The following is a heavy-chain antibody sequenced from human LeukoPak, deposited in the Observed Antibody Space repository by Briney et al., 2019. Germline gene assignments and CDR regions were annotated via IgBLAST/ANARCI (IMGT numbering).Heavy chain of an antibody. CDR1: GFTFSTYN. CDR3: FIPVAVGDAFDI. V-gene: IGHV3-21*01. CDR2: ISGSSSHI. Sequence: GGSLRLSCAASGFTFSTYNMNWVRQAPGKGLEWVSSISGSSSHIYYADSVKGRFTISRDNAKNSLYLQMNSLRVEDTAVYYCFIPVAVGDAFDIWGQGTMVTVSS. D-gene: IGHD6-19*01. J-gene: IGHJ3*02.